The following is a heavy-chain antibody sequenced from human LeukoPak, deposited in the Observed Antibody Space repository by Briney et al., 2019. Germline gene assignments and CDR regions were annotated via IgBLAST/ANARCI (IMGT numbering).Heavy chain of an antibody. Sequence: GASVKVSCKASGYTFTSYGISWVRQAPGQGLEWMGWISAYNGNTNYAQKLQGRVTMTTDTSTSTAYMELRSLRSDDTAVYYCARVRQRIVVDIENHYFDYWGQGTLVTVSS. CDR1: GYTFTSYG. D-gene: IGHD3-22*01. CDR2: ISAYNGNT. CDR3: ARVRQRIVVDIENHYFDY. J-gene: IGHJ4*02. V-gene: IGHV1-18*01.